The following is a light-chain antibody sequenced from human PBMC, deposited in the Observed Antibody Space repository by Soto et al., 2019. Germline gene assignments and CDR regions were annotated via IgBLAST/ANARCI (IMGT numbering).Light chain of an antibody. J-gene: IGLJ1*01. Sequence: QSVLTQPPSGSGAPGPRVNHYCTGGSPKIGAGFDVHWYQLLPGTAPKLLISGNNNRPSGVPDRFSGSKSGTSASLAITGLQAEDEADYYCQSYDSSLSGFVFGTGTKVTV. CDR3: QSYDSSLSGFV. V-gene: IGLV1-40*01. CDR2: GNN. CDR1: SPKIGAGFD.